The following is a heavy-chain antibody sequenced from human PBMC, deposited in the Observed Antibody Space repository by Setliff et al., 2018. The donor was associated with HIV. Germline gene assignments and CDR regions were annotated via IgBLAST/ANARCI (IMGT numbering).Heavy chain of an antibody. D-gene: IGHD2-21*02. J-gene: IGHJ6*02. CDR2: IYPGDSDT. CDR3: ARGLRARPRLRGFYHYGMDV. CDR1: GYSFTSYW. Sequence: PGESLKISCKGSGYSFTSYWIGWVRQMPGKGLEWMGIIYPGDSDTRYSPSFQGQVTISADKSISTAYLQWSSLKASDTAMYYCARGLRARPRLRGFYHYGMDVWGQGTTVTVSS. V-gene: IGHV5-51*01.